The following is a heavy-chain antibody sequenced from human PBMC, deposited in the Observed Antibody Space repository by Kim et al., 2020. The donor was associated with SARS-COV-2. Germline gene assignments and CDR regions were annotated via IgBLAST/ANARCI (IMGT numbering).Heavy chain of an antibody. CDR3: ARVGYYDILTGYYTFGMDV. Sequence: ASVKVSCKASGYTFTGYYMHWVRQAPGQGLEWMGWINPNSGGTNYAQKFQGRVTMTRDTSISTAYMELSRLRSDDTAVYYCARVGYYDILTGYYTFGMDVWGQGTTVTVSS. CDR2: INPNSGGT. CDR1: GYTFTGYY. D-gene: IGHD3-9*01. V-gene: IGHV1-2*02. J-gene: IGHJ6*02.